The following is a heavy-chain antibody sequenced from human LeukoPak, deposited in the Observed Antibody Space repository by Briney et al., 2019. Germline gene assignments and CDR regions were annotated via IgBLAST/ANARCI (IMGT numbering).Heavy chain of an antibody. D-gene: IGHD3-3*01. CDR3: ARVRFLEWLPFDY. V-gene: IGHV4-31*03. CDR2: IYYSGVT. J-gene: IGHJ4*02. Sequence: SETLSLTCTVSGGSISSGDYYWSWIRQRPGKGLGWIGSIYYSGVTYYNPSLESRVTISVDTSKNQFSLNLSSVAAADTAVYYCARVRFLEWLPFDYWGQGTLVTVSS. CDR1: GGSISSGDYY.